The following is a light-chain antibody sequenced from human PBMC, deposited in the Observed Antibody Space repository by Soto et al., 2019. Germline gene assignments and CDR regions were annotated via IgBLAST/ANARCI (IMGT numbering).Light chain of an antibody. J-gene: IGKJ2*01. V-gene: IGKV1-5*03. Sequence: DIQMTQSPSALSASVGEGVTITCRARRGIDHWLAWYQQKPGKAPKVLVYKASILEGGVPSRFSGSESGTEFTLTISTLQPDDFATYYCQQYYTYPYTFGQGTKLDMK. CDR2: KAS. CDR1: RGIDHW. CDR3: QQYYTYPYT.